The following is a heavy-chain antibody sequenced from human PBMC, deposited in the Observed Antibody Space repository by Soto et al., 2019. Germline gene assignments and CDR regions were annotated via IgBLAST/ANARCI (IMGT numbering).Heavy chain of an antibody. CDR2: IGARGFPI. Sequence: EVQLVESGGGVMQPGGSLRLSCAASGLDFGVYPMNWVRQAPGKGLEWVSYIGARGFPIYYADSVRGRFAMSRDNANNSVLLQMDSLRAEDTAQYFGATEPFDYWGRGALVTVSA. J-gene: IGHJ4*02. CDR1: GLDFGVYP. V-gene: IGHV3-48*04. CDR3: ATEPFDY.